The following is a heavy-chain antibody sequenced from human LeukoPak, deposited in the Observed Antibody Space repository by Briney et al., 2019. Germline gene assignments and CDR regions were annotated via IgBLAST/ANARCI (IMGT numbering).Heavy chain of an antibody. J-gene: IGHJ4*02. CDR3: ARDMGSVVVPAANDY. D-gene: IGHD2-2*01. CDR1: GYTFTSYG. V-gene: IGHV1-18*01. CDR2: ISAYNGNT. Sequence: ASVKVSCKASGYTFTSYGISWVRQAPGQGLEWMGWISAYNGNTNYAQKLQGRVTMTTDTSTSTAYMELRSLRFDDTAVYYCARDMGSVVVPAANDYWGQGTLVTVSS.